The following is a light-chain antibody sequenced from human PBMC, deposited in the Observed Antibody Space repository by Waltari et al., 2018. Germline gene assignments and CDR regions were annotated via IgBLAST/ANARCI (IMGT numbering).Light chain of an antibody. Sequence: QSALTQPPSASGSPGQSVTISCTGTSSDVGGYNYVSWYQQHPGKAPKLMIYEVTKRPSGVPDRFSGSKSDNTASLTVSGLQTEDEADCYCSSYGGGNYVVFGGGTKLTVL. CDR3: SSYGGGNYVV. CDR1: SSDVGGYNY. J-gene: IGLJ2*01. CDR2: EVT. V-gene: IGLV2-8*01.